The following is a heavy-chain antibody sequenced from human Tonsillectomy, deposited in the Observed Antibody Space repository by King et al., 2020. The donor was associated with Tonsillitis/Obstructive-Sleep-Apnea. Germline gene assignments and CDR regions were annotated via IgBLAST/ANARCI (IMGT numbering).Heavy chain of an antibody. J-gene: IGHJ4*02. D-gene: IGHD1-26*01. CDR3: ARGRWEKVWGDN. V-gene: IGHV3-33*01. CDR1: GFSFSTYG. CDR2: IWYDGSNQ. Sequence: QLVQSGGGVVQPGRSLRLSCAASGFSFSTYGIHWVRQAPAKGLEWVALIWYDGSNQYYADSVKGRFTVSRDNSKNTVFLQMDRLRVEDTAVYYCARGRWEKVWGDNWGQGTLVTVSS.